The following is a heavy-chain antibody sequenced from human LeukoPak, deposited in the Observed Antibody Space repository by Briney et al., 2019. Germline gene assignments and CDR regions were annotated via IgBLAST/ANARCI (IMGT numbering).Heavy chain of an antibody. V-gene: IGHV1-2*02. CDR2: INPNSGGT. Sequence: ASVKVSCKASGYTFTGYYMHWVRQAPGQGLEWMGWINPNSGGTNYAQKFQGRVTMTRDTSISTAYMELSRLRSDDTAVYYCARADYGDYGGVGDYWGQGTLVTVSS. J-gene: IGHJ4*02. CDR1: GYTFTGYY. D-gene: IGHD4-17*01. CDR3: ARADYGDYGGVGDY.